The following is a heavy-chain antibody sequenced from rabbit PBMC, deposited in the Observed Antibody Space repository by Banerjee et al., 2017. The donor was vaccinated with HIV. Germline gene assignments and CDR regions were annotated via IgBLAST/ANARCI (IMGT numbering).Heavy chain of an antibody. CDR2: IYTGSSGST. V-gene: IGHV1S40*01. D-gene: IGHD1-1*01. J-gene: IGHJ4*01. CDR1: GFDLSSYW. Sequence: QSLEESGGDLVKPEGSLTLTCKASGFDLSSYWMSWVRQAPGKGLEWIGCIYTGSSGSTWYASWAKGRFPISKASSTTVTLQMTSLTAADTATYFCARGSSYFNLWGQGTLVTVS. CDR3: ARGSSYFNL.